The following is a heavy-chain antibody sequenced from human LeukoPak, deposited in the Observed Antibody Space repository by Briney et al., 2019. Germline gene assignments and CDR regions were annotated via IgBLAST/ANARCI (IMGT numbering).Heavy chain of an antibody. V-gene: IGHV3-7*03. CDR1: GFTFGKYW. D-gene: IGHD3-3*01. CDR2: IKLDGSEK. Sequence: GGSLRLSCVASGFTFGKYWMSWVRQAPGKGLEWVANIKLDGSEKNYVDSVKGRFTISRDNTKNSLYLQMNSLRVEDTAVFYCARDQYDTWSRRGNFDSWGQGTLVTVSS. J-gene: IGHJ4*02. CDR3: ARDQYDTWSRRGNFDS.